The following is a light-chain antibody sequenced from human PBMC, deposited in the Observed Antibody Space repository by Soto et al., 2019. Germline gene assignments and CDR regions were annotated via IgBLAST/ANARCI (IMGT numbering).Light chain of an antibody. J-gene: IGLJ1*01. Sequence: QSVLTQPASVSGSPGQSITISCTGTIRDVGTYNLVSWFQQHPGKAPKLMIFEVSERPSGVSNRFSGSKSGNAASLTISGLQAEDEADYYCCSYAGGATYVFGTGTKLTVL. CDR2: EVS. CDR3: CSYAGGATYV. V-gene: IGLV2-23*02. CDR1: IRDVGTYNL.